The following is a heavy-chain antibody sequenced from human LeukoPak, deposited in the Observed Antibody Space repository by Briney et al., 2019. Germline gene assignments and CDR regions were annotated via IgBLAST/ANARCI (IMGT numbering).Heavy chain of an antibody. CDR1: GFTFSSYW. CDR2: IKQDGSEK. J-gene: IGHJ5*02. D-gene: IGHD6-19*01. Sequence: PGGSLRLSCAASGFTFSSYWMSWVRQAPGKGLEWVANIKQDGSEKYYVDSVKGRFAISRDNAKNSLYLQMNSLRAEDTAVYYCARDRTGYSSGWFDPSGQGTLVTVSS. CDR3: ARDRTGYSSGWFDP. V-gene: IGHV3-7*01.